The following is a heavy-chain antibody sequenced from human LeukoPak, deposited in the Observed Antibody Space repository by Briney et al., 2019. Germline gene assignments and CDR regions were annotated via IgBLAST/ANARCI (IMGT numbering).Heavy chain of an antibody. J-gene: IGHJ4*02. D-gene: IGHD3-3*01. CDR3: ATTSGLSVSGVVPLCDY. CDR1: GFTFITSS. V-gene: IGHV3-23*01. Sequence: GGSLRLSCAASGFTFITSSMTWFPHSPGNGLDPFSIISGRGGTPSYTDSVKGRFTISKDNSKNTLYLQMNSLRAEDTAVYYCATTSGLSVSGVVPLCDYWGQGTLVTVSS. CDR2: ISGRGGTP.